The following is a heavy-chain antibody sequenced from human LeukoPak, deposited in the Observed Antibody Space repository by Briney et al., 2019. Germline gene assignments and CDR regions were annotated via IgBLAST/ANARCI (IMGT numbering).Heavy chain of an antibody. CDR1: GYTFTGYY. CDR3: GRDNYGRLDS. Sequence: ASVKASCKASGYTFTGYYMHWVRQAPGQGLEWMGWINPNSGGTNYAQKFQGRVTMTRDTSISTAYMELSRLKSDDTAVYYCGRDNYGRLDSWGQGTLVTVSS. CDR2: INPNSGGT. D-gene: IGHD4-17*01. J-gene: IGHJ4*02. V-gene: IGHV1-2*02.